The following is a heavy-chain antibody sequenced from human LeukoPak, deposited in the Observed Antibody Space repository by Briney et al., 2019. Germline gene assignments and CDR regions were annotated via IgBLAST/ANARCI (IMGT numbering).Heavy chain of an antibody. D-gene: IGHD2-2*01. CDR1: GYTFTSYG. CDR3: ARERESPAAAIIDY. Sequence: ASVKVSCKASGYTFTSYGISWVRQAPGQGLEWMGWISAYNGSTNYAQKLQGRVTMTTDTSTSTAYMELRSLRSDDTAVYYCARERESPAAAIIDYWGQGTLVTVSS. CDR2: ISAYNGST. J-gene: IGHJ4*02. V-gene: IGHV1-18*01.